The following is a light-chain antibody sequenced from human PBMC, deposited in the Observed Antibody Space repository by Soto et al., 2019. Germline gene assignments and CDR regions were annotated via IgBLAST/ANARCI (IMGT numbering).Light chain of an antibody. CDR2: DDS. CDR1: SSDVGGYND. V-gene: IGLV2-14*01. Sequence: QSALTQPASVSGSPGQSITISCTGTSSDVGGYNDVSWYQLQPGKATTLMIYDDSNRPSVVSNLFSGSPSGNTAFLTISVLPDDDEDDYYCRSYDISSTYVFGTGTKVTVL. CDR3: RSYDISSTYV. J-gene: IGLJ1*01.